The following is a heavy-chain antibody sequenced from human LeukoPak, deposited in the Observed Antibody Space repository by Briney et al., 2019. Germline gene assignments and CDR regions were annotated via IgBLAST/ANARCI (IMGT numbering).Heavy chain of an antibody. Sequence: GGSLRLSCAASKFTFSNYAMTWVRQAPGKGLAWASTISSSGGSIFYSDSVKGRFTISRDNSKNTVYLQMNSLRAEDTAIYYCAKDYSGSWYYFDYWGQGTLVTVSS. CDR3: AKDYSGSWYYFDY. D-gene: IGHD6-13*01. J-gene: IGHJ4*02. CDR2: ISSSGGSI. CDR1: KFTFSNYA. V-gene: IGHV3-23*01.